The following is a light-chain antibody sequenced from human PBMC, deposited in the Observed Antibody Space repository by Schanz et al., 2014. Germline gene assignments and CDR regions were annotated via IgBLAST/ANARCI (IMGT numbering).Light chain of an antibody. CDR1: QSVSSSY. CDR2: GAS. CDR3: QQYTTSPGT. V-gene: IGKV3-20*01. Sequence: EIVLTQSPGTLSLSPGERATLSCRASQSVSSSYLAWYQQKPGQAPRLLIYGASTRATGISARFSGSGSGTEFTLTISRLEPEDFAMYYCQQYTTSPGTFGQGTKVEVK. J-gene: IGKJ1*01.